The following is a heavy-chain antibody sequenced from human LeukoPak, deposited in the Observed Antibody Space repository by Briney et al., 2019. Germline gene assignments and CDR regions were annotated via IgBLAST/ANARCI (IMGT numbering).Heavy chain of an antibody. CDR1: GFTFSSYW. Sequence: GGSLRLSCAASGFTFSSYWMSWVRQAPGKGLEWVAFIRYDGSNKYYADSVKGRFTISRDNSKNTLYLQMNSLRAEDTAVYYCAKSEGGYDTLDYWGQGTLVTVSS. CDR2: IRYDGSNK. D-gene: IGHD3-9*01. J-gene: IGHJ4*02. CDR3: AKSEGGYDTLDY. V-gene: IGHV3-30*02.